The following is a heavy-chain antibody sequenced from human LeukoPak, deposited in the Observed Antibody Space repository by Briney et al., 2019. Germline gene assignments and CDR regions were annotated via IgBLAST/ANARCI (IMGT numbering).Heavy chain of an antibody. CDR3: ATAGYCSSTSCYQALGY. CDR1: GYTLTELS. J-gene: IGHJ4*02. D-gene: IGHD2-2*01. V-gene: IGHV1-24*01. Sequence: GASVKVSCKVSGYTLTELSMHWVRQAPGKGLEWMGGFDPEDGETIYAQKFQGRVTMTEDTSTDTAYMELSSLRSGDTAVYYCATAGYCSSTSCYQALGYWGQGTLVTVSS. CDR2: FDPEDGET.